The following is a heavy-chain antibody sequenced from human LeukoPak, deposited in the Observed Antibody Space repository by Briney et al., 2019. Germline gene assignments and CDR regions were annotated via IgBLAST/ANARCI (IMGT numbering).Heavy chain of an antibody. CDR3: ARLDGYCSGGSCYSVSFVDP. CDR1: VGSISSSNYY. D-gene: IGHD2-15*01. CDR2: IYYSGST. Sequence: PSETLSLTCTVSVGSISSSNYYWGWIRQPPGKGLEWIGSIYYSGSTYYSPSLKSRVTISVDTSKNQFSLKLSSVTAADTAVYYCARLDGYCSGGSCYSVSFVDPWGQGTLVTVSS. J-gene: IGHJ5*02. V-gene: IGHV4-39*01.